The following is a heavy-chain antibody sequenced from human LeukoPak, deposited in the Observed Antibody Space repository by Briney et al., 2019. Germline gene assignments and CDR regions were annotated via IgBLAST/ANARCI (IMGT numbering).Heavy chain of an antibody. Sequence: ASVKVSCKASGYTFSGYAMNWVRQAPGQGLEWMGWINTNTGNPTYAQGFTGRFVFSLDTSVSTAYLQISSLKAEDTAVYYCARSRYQLLSQALSDYWGQGTLVTVSS. J-gene: IGHJ4*02. V-gene: IGHV7-4-1*02. CDR1: GYTFSGYA. D-gene: IGHD2-2*01. CDR2: INTNTGNP. CDR3: ARSRYQLLSQALSDY.